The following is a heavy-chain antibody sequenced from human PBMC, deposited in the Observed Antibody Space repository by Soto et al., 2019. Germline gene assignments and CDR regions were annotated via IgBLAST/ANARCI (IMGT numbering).Heavy chain of an antibody. D-gene: IGHD2-2*01. CDR2: VYYSGSS. J-gene: IGHJ5*02. CDR3: AKLSCTSSTCYFPGWFDP. Sequence: PSETLSLTCTVSGDPLSSGSYYWSWIRQSPGKGLESIANVYYSGSSYYNPSLKSRLTISVDTTKNQFSLQLKSMTAADTAVYYCAKLSCTSSTCYFPGWFDPWRQGTLVSVSS. CDR1: GDPLSSGSYY. V-gene: IGHV4-31*03.